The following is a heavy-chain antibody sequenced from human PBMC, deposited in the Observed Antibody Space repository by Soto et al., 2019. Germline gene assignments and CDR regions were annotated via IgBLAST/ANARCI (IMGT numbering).Heavy chain of an antibody. V-gene: IGHV3-33*01. CDR3: ARIAYDSSGSPFDY. CDR1: GFTFSSYG. CDR2: IWYDGSNK. D-gene: IGHD3-22*01. J-gene: IGHJ4*02. Sequence: GGSLRLSCAASGFTFSSYGMHWVRQAPGKGLEWVAVIWYDGSNKYYADSVKGRFTISRDNSKNTLYMQMNSLRAEDTAVYYCARIAYDSSGSPFDYWGQGTLVTVSS.